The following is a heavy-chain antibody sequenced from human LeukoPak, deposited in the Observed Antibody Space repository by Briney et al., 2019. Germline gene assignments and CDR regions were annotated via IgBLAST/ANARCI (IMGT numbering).Heavy chain of an antibody. CDR1: GFTFRRYG. J-gene: IGHJ6*02. CDR2: ISSDGTNK. V-gene: IGHV3-30*03. D-gene: IGHD3-3*01. Sequence: PGRSLRLSCAASGFTFRRYGMYWVRQAPGKGLEWVAVISSDGTNKYYADSVKGRFTISRDNSKNTLYLQMNSLRSDDTAVYYCARWYDFWSGYYFSYYYYGMDVWGQGTTVTVSS. CDR3: ARWYDFWSGYYFSYYYYGMDV.